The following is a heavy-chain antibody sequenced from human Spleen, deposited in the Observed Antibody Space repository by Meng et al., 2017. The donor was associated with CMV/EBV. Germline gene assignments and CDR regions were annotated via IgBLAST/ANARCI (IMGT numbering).Heavy chain of an antibody. J-gene: IGHJ4*02. V-gene: IGHV4-59*01. D-gene: IGHD6-13*01. CDR1: GGSISSFY. CDR3: TSASGYKIDY. CDR2: IYYSGST. Sequence: SETLSLTCTVSGGSISSFYWSWIRQPPGKGLEWIGYIYYSGSTKYNPSLKSRVTISVDRSKNRFSLKLSTVTAADTAVYFCTSASGYKIDYWGQGTVVTVSS.